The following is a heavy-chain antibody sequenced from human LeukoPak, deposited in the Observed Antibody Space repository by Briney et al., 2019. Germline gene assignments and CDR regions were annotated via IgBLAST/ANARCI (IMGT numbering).Heavy chain of an antibody. CDR3: ARANYGSGSYRALEY. CDR1: GFTFSSYS. Sequence: GGSLRLSCAASGFTFSSYSMNWVRQAPGKGLEWVSYISSSSLTIYYADSVKGRFTISRDNAKNSLYLQMNSLRDEDTAVYYCARANYGSGSYRALEYWGQGTLVTVSS. CDR2: ISSSSLTI. V-gene: IGHV3-48*02. J-gene: IGHJ4*02. D-gene: IGHD3-10*01.